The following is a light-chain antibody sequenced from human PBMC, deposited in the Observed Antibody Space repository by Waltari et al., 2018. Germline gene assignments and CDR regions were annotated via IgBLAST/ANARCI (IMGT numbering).Light chain of an antibody. J-gene: IGKJ4*01. CDR3: MQALQTPPT. CDR1: QSLLHSNGYNY. V-gene: IGKV2-28*01. CDR2: LGS. Sequence: DIVMTQSPLSLPVTPGEPASMSCRSSQSLLHSNGYNYFDWYLQKPGQSPQLLIYLGSNRASGVPDRFSASGSGTDFTLNISRVEAEDVGVYYCMQALQTPPTFGGGTKVEIK.